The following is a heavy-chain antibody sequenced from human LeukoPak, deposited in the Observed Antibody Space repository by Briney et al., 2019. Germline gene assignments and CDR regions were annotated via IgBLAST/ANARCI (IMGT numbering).Heavy chain of an antibody. Sequence: PSETLSLTCTVSGGSISSYYWSWIRQPPGKGLEWIGYIYYSGSTNYNPSLKSRVTISVDTSKNQFSLKLSSVTAADTAVYYCARPYCSGGSCYYSNWGQGTLVTVSS. J-gene: IGHJ4*02. CDR2: IYYSGST. CDR1: GGSISSYY. CDR3: ARPYCSGGSCYYSN. D-gene: IGHD2-15*01. V-gene: IGHV4-59*01.